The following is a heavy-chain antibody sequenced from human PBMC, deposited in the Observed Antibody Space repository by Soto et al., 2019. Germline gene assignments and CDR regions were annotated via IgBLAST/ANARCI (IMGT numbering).Heavy chain of an antibody. CDR2: ISWNSGSI. Sequence: GGSLRLSCAASGFTFDDYAMHWVRQAPGKGLEWVSGISWNSGSIGYADSVKGRFTISRDNAKNSLYLQMNSLRAEDTALYYCASESPSFDYWGQGTLVTVSS. CDR1: GFTFDDYA. J-gene: IGHJ4*02. CDR3: ASESPSFDY. V-gene: IGHV3-9*01.